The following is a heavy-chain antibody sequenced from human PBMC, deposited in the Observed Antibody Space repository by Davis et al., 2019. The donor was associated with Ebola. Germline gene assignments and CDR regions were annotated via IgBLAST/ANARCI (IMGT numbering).Heavy chain of an antibody. CDR3: AKYRGSHFDS. CDR1: GFTFSSYA. CDR2: ISYDGSNK. V-gene: IGHV3-30-3*02. Sequence: GESLKISCAASGFTFSSYAMHWVRQAPGKGLEWVAVISYDGSNKYYADSVKGRFTISRDNSMNTLFLQMNRLRVEDTAVYYCAKYRGSHFDSWGQGTLVTVSS. J-gene: IGHJ4*02. D-gene: IGHD5-12*01.